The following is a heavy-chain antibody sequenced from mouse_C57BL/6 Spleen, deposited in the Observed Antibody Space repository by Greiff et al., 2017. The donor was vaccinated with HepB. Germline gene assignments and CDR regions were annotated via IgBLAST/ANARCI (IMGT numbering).Heavy chain of an antibody. D-gene: IGHD1-1*01. Sequence: VQLQQSGAELARPGASVKLSCKASGYTFTSYGISWVKQRTGQGLEWIGEIYPRSGNTYYNEKFKGKATLTADKSSSTAYMELRSLTSEDSAVYFCAREGGTVSPFYFDYWGQGTTLTVSS. CDR1: GYTFTSYG. CDR2: IYPRSGNT. CDR3: AREGGTVSPFYFDY. V-gene: IGHV1-81*01. J-gene: IGHJ2*01.